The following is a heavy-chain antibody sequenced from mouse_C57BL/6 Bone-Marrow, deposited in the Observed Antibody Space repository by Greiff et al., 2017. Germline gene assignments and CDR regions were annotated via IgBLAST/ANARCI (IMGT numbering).Heavy chain of an antibody. V-gene: IGHV1-54*01. J-gene: IGHJ3*01. Sequence: QVQLQQSGAELVRPGTSVKVSCKASGYAFTNYLIEWVKQRPGQGLEWIGVINPGSGGTNYNEKFKGKATLTADKSSSTAYMQLSSLTSEDSAVYFCASEDSAWFAYWGQGTLVTVSA. CDR1: GYAFTNYL. CDR2: INPGSGGT. CDR3: ASEDSAWFAY.